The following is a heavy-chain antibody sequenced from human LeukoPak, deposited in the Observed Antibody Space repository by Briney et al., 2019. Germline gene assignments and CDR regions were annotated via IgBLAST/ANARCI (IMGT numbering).Heavy chain of an antibody. CDR3: ARVHHAITIFAPWFDP. V-gene: IGHV1-24*01. CDR1: GYTLTELS. Sequence: ASVKVSCKVSGYTLTELSMHWVRQAPGKGLEWMGGFDPEDGETIYAQKFQGRVTMTEDTSTDTAYMELSSLRSEDTAVYYCARVHHAITIFAPWFDPWGQGTLVTVSS. CDR2: FDPEDGET. D-gene: IGHD3-3*01. J-gene: IGHJ5*02.